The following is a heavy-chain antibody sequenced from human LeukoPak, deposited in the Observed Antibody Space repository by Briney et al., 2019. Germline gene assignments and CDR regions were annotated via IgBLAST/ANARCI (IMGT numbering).Heavy chain of an antibody. CDR2: INPNSGGT. CDR1: RYTFTGYY. CDR3: ARAGCRSTSCYTRLVY. Sequence: ASVKVSCKASRYTFTGYYMHWVRQAPGQGLEWMGWINPNSGGTNYARKFQGRVTMTRDTSISTAYMELSRLRSDDTAVYYCARAGCRSTSCYTRLVYWGQGTLVTVSS. V-gene: IGHV1-2*02. D-gene: IGHD2-2*02. J-gene: IGHJ4*02.